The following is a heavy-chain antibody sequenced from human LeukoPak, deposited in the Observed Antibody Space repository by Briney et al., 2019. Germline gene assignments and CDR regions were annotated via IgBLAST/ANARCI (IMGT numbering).Heavy chain of an antibody. CDR3: ARDAEGYSSSSNYFDY. CDR1: GYSISSGYS. V-gene: IGHV4-38-2*02. CDR2: IYRSGST. Sequence: SETLSLTCTVSGYSISSGYSWGWIRQPPGKGLEWIGSIYRSGSTYYNPSLKSRVTISVDTSKNQFSLKLSSVTAADTAVYFCARDAEGYSSSSNYFDYWGQGTLVTVSS. D-gene: IGHD6-6*01. J-gene: IGHJ4*02.